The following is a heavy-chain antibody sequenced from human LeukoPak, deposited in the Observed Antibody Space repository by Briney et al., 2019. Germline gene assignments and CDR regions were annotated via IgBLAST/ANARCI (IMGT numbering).Heavy chain of an antibody. CDR2: INPSGGST. CDR1: GYTFTSYY. D-gene: IGHD3-10*01. CDR3: AKGIGEVRGVIILKTENYYYYYGMDV. Sequence: ASVKVSCKASGYTFTSYYMHWVRQAPGQGLEWMGIINPSGGSTSYAQKFQGRVTMTRDTSTSTVYMELSSLRSEDTAVYYCAKGIGEVRGVIILKTENYYYYYGMDVWGQGTTVTVSS. V-gene: IGHV1-46*01. J-gene: IGHJ6*02.